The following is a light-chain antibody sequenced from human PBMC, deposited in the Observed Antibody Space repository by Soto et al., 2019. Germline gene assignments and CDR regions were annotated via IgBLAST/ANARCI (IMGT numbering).Light chain of an antibody. V-gene: IGLV2-11*01. CDR1: SSDVGTYDF. CDR3: CSYAGSPPWV. CDR2: DVT. J-gene: IGLJ3*02. Sequence: QSALTQPRSVSGSPGQSVTISCTGTSSDVGTYDFVSWYQQLPVKAPKLIIYDVTKRPSGVPDRFSGSKSANTASLTISGLQDEDEADYYCCSYAGSPPWVFGGGTKVTVL.